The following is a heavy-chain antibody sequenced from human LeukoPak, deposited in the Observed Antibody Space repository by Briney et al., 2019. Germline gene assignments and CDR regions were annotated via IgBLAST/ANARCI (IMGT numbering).Heavy chain of an antibody. CDR3: AKSIGGTMIVVVADYGMDV. D-gene: IGHD3-22*01. J-gene: IGHJ6*02. CDR1: GFTFKWYA. CDR2: ISGSGGVT. V-gene: IGHV3-23*01. Sequence: GGSLRLSCEASGFTFKWYAVTWVRQAPGKGLEWVSVISGSGGVTYYADSVKGRFTISRDNSKNTLYLQMNSLRAEDTAVYYCAKSIGGTMIVVVADYGMDVWGQGTTVTVSS.